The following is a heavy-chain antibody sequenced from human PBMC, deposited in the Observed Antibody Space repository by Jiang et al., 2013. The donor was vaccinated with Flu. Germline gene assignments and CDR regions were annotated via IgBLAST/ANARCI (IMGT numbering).Heavy chain of an antibody. CDR1: GGSISSGDYY. J-gene: IGHJ5*02. CDR2: IYYSGST. V-gene: IGHV4-30-4*01. CDR3: ARGGAYYDFWSGGKNWDWFDP. D-gene: IGHD3-3*01. Sequence: GLVKPSQTLSLTCTVSGGSISSGDYYWSWIRQPPGKGLEWIGYIYYSGSTYYNPSLKSRVTISVDTSKNQFPLKLSSVTAADTAVYYCARGGAYYDFWSGGKNWDWFDPWGQGTLVTVSS.